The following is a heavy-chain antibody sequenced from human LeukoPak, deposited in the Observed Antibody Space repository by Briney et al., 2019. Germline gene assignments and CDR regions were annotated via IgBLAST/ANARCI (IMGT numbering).Heavy chain of an antibody. CDR1: GFTFSSYS. D-gene: IGHD1-26*01. J-gene: IGHJ6*03. CDR3: ARDRSGILEATPDNYYYYYMYV. CDR2: ISSSSSTI. V-gene: IGHV3-48*01. Sequence: GGSLRLSCAASGFTFSSYSMNWVRQAPGKGLEWVSYISSSSSTIYYADSVKGRFTISRDNAKNTLYLQMNRLRAEDTAVYYCARDRSGILEATPDNYYYYYMYVWGKGTTVTVSS.